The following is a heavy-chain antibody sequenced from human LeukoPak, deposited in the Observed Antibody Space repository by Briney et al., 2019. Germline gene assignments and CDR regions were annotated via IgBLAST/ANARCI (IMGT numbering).Heavy chain of an antibody. V-gene: IGHV3-23*01. J-gene: IGHJ4*02. CDR3: AKSSGTGVDYVWGSYVY. CDR2: ISGSGGST. CDR1: GFTFSSYA. D-gene: IGHD3-16*01. Sequence: GGSLRLSCAASGFTFSSYAMSWVRQAPGKGLEWVSAISGSGGSTYYADSVKGRFTISRDNSKNTLYLQMNSLRAEDTAVYYCAKSSGTGVDYVWGSYVYWGQGTLVTVSS.